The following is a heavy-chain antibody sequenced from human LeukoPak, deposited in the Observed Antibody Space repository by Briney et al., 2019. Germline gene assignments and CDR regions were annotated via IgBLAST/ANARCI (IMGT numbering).Heavy chain of an antibody. D-gene: IGHD4-17*01. J-gene: IGHJ4*02. CDR1: GFPFSTYT. CDR3: AKERQAGDYFTSDH. V-gene: IGHV3-23*01. Sequence: PGGSLRLSCVASGFPFSTYTMNWVRQAPGKGLEWVSAISGSTPATYYSASVKGRFTISRDNSKNTLFLQMNSLRAEDTAVYFCAKERQAGDYFTSDHWGQGTLVTVPS. CDR2: ISGSTPAT.